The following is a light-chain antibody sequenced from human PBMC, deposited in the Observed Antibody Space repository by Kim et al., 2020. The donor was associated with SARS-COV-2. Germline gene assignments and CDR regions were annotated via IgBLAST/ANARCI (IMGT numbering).Light chain of an antibody. V-gene: IGLV2-14*03. CDR1: SSGVVGYNY. Sequence: GQSITISCTGTSSGVVGYNYVSWYQQHPGKAPKLMIYDVSNRPSGVSNRFSGSKSGNTASLTISGLQAEDEADYYCSSYTSSSTNVFGTGTKVTVL. J-gene: IGLJ1*01. CDR3: SSYTSSSTNV. CDR2: DVS.